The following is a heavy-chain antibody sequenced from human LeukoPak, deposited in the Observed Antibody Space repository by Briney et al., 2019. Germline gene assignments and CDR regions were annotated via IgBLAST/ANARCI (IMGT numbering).Heavy chain of an antibody. D-gene: IGHD3-22*01. J-gene: IGHJ1*01. CDR2: IYYSGST. CDR1: GGSLSSSSYY. Sequence: SETVSLICTVCGGSLSSSSYYWGWIRQPPGKGLEWIGSIYYSGSTYYNPSLKSRVTISVDTSKNQFSLKLSSVTAADTAVYYCARPDLSSGFQYYFQHWGQGTLVTVSS. CDR3: ARPDLSSGFQYYFQH. V-gene: IGHV4-39*01.